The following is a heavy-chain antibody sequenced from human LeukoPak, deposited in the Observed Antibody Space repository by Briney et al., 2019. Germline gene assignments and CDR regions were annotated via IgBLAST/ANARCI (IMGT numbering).Heavy chain of an antibody. CDR3: ARAAPSKLLLN. V-gene: IGHV1-18*01. CDR1: GYTFTSYG. Sequence: GASVKVSCKASGYTFTSYGITWVRQAPGQGLEWMGWISPNNGNTNYAQKLQGRVTMTTDTSTSTAYLDLRSLRSEDTAVYYCARAAPSKLLLNWGQRTLVTVSS. D-gene: IGHD2-2*01. CDR2: ISPNNGNT. J-gene: IGHJ4*02.